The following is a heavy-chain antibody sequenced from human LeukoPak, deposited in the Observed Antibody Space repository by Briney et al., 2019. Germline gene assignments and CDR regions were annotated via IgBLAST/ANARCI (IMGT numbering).Heavy chain of an antibody. Sequence: GGSLRLSCAASGFTFSSYGMHWVRQAPGKGLEWVAFIRYDGSNKYYADSVKGRFTISRDNSKNTLYLQMNSLRAEDTAVYCCAKVSEEYSSGWYNDYWGQGTLVTVSS. J-gene: IGHJ4*02. CDR2: IRYDGSNK. CDR3: AKVSEEYSSGWYNDY. CDR1: GFTFSSYG. V-gene: IGHV3-30*02. D-gene: IGHD6-19*01.